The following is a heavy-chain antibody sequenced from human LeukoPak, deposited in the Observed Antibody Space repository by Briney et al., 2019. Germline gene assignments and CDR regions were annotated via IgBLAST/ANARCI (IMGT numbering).Heavy chain of an antibody. V-gene: IGHV1-24*01. CDR2: FDSEDGET. Sequence: VKVSCKVSGYTLTELSMHWVRQAPGKGLEWMGGFDSEDGETIYAQKFQGRVTMTEDTSTDTAYMELSSLRSEDTAVYYCATDLGRITIFGVVIMRAFDIWGQGTMVTVSS. CDR3: ATDLGRITIFGVVIMRAFDI. CDR1: GYTLTELS. J-gene: IGHJ3*02. D-gene: IGHD3-3*01.